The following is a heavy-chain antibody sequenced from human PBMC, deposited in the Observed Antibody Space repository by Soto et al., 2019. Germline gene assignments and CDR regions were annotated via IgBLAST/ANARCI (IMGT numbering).Heavy chain of an antibody. CDR1: GYTFTNYG. CDR2: ITTYNGIT. V-gene: IGHV1-18*04. J-gene: IGHJ4*02. Sequence: QWVQSGAEVKKPGASVKVSCKASGYTFTNYGISWVRQAPGQGLEWMGWITTYNGITNYAQKPQGRVTMTTDTSTSTVDMELRSLRSDDTAVYYCARFSNGAVDYWGQGTQVTVSS. CDR3: ARFSNGAVDY. D-gene: IGHD2-8*01.